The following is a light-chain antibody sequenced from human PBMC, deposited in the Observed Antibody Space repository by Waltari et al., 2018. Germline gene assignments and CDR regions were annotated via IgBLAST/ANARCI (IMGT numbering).Light chain of an antibody. Sequence: DIQMTQSQSSLSASIGDRVTITCRASKGISNFLAWYQQYPGNVPKLLIFAASPLQSGVPSRFSGSGSGADFALTISSLQPEDVATYYCQNYYSAPWTFGQGTKVVIK. J-gene: IGKJ1*01. V-gene: IGKV1-27*01. CDR3: QNYYSAPWT. CDR1: KGISNF. CDR2: AAS.